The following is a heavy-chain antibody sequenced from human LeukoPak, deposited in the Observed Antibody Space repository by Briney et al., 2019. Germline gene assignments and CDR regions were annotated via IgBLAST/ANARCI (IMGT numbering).Heavy chain of an antibody. CDR1: GFTFSNYV. D-gene: IGHD1-26*01. CDR2: VSTSGSRT. V-gene: IGHV3-23*01. CDR3: AKDGESGSYPDY. Sequence: GGSLRLSCAASGFTFSNYVMYWVRQGPGKGLEWVATVSTSGSRTIYADSVKGRFIVSRDNSKNTLYLQMNSLGAEDSAVYYCAKDGESGSYPDYWGQGTLVTVSS. J-gene: IGHJ4*02.